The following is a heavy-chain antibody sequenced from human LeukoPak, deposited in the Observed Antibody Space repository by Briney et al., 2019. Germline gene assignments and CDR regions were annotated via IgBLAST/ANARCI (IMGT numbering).Heavy chain of an antibody. J-gene: IGHJ6*02. D-gene: IGHD1-14*01. CDR2: ISSSSSYI. CDR3: ARAEGCSPGYYYYGMDV. Sequence: GGSLRLSCAASGVTFSDYYMSWIRQAPGQGLEWVSYISSSSSYINYADSVKGRFTISRDNAKNSLYLQMNSLRAEDTAVNYCARAEGCSPGYYYYGMDVWGQGTTVTVSS. V-gene: IGHV3-11*06. CDR1: GVTFSDYY.